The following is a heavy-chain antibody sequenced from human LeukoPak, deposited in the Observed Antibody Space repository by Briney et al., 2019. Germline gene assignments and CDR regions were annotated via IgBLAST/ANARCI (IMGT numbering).Heavy chain of an antibody. CDR1: GFTFDDYA. Sequence: QAGGSLRLSCAASGFTFDDYAMHWVRQAPGKGLEWVSGISWNSGSIGYADSVKGRFTISRDNAKNSLYLQMNSLRAEDSALYYCAKDISSYYYYGMDVWGQGTTVTVSS. V-gene: IGHV3-9*01. CDR2: ISWNSGSI. D-gene: IGHD3-10*01. CDR3: AKDISSYYYYGMDV. J-gene: IGHJ6*02.